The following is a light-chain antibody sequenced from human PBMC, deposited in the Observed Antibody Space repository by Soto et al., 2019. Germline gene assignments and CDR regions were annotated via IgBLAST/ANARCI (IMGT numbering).Light chain of an antibody. V-gene: IGLV2-8*01. CDR3: RSFASSNTWV. CDR1: SSDVGAYNY. J-gene: IGLJ3*02. Sequence: QSALTQPPSASGSPGQSVTISCTGTSSDVGAYNYVSWYQQHAGKAPKLVIYDVTKRPSGVPDFFSGSNSTNTASLTDAGLQAEEEAYYYCRSFASSNTWVFGGGTKVTVL. CDR2: DVT.